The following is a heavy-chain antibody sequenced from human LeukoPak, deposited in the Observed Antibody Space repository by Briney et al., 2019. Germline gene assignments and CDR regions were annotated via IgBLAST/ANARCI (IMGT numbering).Heavy chain of an antibody. J-gene: IGHJ4*02. CDR2: NYAGGAA. CDR3: ARSTSYHFDS. CDR1: GFTVSTNY. Sequence: PGGSLRLSCAASGFTVSTNYLSWVRQAPGKGLEWVSVNYAGGAAYYADYVKGRFTISRDTSNNTLILQMHSLGVEDAAVYYCARSTSYHFDSWGQGTLVTVSS. D-gene: IGHD2-2*01. V-gene: IGHV3-53*01.